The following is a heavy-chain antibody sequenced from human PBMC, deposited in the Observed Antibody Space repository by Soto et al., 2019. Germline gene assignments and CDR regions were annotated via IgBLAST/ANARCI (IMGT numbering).Heavy chain of an antibody. CDR3: AKGGDYDILNGLNYHHALAV. D-gene: IGHD3-9*01. CDR1: GFTFSRYA. J-gene: IGHJ6*02. V-gene: IGHV3-23*01. CDR2: ISDSGDST. Sequence: PGGSLRLSCAASGFTFSRYAMYWVRQAPGKGLEWVSAISDSGDSTYYADSVKGRFTISRDNSKNTLSVQMNSLRAEDTAEYYCAKGGDYDILNGLNYHHALAVPGQGSTVPVSS.